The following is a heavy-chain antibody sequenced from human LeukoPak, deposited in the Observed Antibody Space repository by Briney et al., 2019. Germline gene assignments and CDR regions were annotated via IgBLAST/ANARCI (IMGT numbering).Heavy chain of an antibody. J-gene: IGHJ4*02. CDR2: IIPIFGTA. V-gene: IGHV1-69*13. CDR3: ARTKGDYYGSGMPNLLDY. D-gene: IGHD3-10*01. Sequence: GASVKVSCKASGGTFSSYAISWVRQAPGQGLEWMGGIIPIFGTANYAQKFQGRVTITADESTSTAYMELSSLRSEDTAVYYCARTKGDYYGSGMPNLLDYWGQGTLVTVSS. CDR1: GGTFSSYA.